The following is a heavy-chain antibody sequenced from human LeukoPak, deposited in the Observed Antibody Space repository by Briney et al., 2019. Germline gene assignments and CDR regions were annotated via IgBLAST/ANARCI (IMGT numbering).Heavy chain of an antibody. Sequence: GGSLRLSCAASGFTFSSYGMHWVRQAPGKGLEWVANINQGGSAKNYVDSVKGRFTISRGDAKTSLFLQMNSLRAEDTGVYYCGRGDGYLVDHWGQGTLVTVST. V-gene: IGHV3-7*01. J-gene: IGHJ4*02. D-gene: IGHD5-24*01. CDR1: GFTFSSYG. CDR3: GRGDGYLVDH. CDR2: INQGGSAK.